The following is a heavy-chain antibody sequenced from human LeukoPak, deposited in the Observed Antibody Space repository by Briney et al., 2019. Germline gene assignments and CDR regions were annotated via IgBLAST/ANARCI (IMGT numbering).Heavy chain of an antibody. V-gene: IGHV4-59*01. J-gene: IGHJ4*02. CDR3: ARFRGLYSYGALDY. Sequence: SETLSLTCTVSGGSISSYYWSWIRQPPGKGLEWIGYIYYSGSTNYNPSLKSRVTISVDTSKNQFSLKLSSVTAADTAVYYCARFRGLYSYGALDYWGQGTLVTVSS. CDR2: IYYSGST. CDR1: GGSISSYY. D-gene: IGHD5-18*01.